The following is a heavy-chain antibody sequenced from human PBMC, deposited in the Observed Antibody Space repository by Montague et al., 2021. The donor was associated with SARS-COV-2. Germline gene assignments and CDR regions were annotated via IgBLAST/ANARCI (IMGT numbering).Heavy chain of an antibody. Sequence: SETLSLTCAVYGGSLSGYYWSWTRQPPEKGLEWIGEINHSANTKYNPSLKSPVTISIDTSKNQFSLKMTSVTAADTATYYCASGIYPSGSYYNRYYYGLNIWGPGTTVIVSS. V-gene: IGHV4-34*01. D-gene: IGHD3-10*01. CDR1: GGSLSGYY. CDR3: ASGIYPSGSYYNRYYYGLNI. J-gene: IGHJ6*02. CDR2: INHSANT.